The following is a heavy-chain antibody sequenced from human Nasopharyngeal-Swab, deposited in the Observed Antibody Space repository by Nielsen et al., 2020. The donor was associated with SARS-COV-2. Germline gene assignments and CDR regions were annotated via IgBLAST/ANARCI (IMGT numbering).Heavy chain of an antibody. Sequence: SGPTLAKPTQTLTLTCTFSGFSLSTSGVGVGWIRQPPGKALEWLALIYWDDDKRYSPALKSRLTITKDTSKNQVVLTMTNMDPVDTATYCCAHRRGGAMAQKPFDYWGQGTLVTVSS. J-gene: IGHJ4*02. CDR1: GFSLSTSGVG. V-gene: IGHV2-5*02. D-gene: IGHD5-18*01. CDR3: AHRRGGAMAQKPFDY. CDR2: IYWDDDK.